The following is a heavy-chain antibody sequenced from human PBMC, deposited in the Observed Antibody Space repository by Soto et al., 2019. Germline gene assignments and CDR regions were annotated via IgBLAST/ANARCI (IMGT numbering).Heavy chain of an antibody. CDR1: GFSLTNGRMG. CDR3: ARMDGDYNYYGLDV. Sequence: SGPTLVNPTETLTLTCSVSGFSLTNGRMGVSWIRQPPGKALEWLAHFFSDAERAYSTSMQSRLNMYKDSSGSQVVLTMTNMAPADTATYFCARMDGDYNYYGLDVWGHGIAVTVSS. CDR2: FFSDAER. D-gene: IGHD4-17*01. J-gene: IGHJ6*02. V-gene: IGHV2-26*01.